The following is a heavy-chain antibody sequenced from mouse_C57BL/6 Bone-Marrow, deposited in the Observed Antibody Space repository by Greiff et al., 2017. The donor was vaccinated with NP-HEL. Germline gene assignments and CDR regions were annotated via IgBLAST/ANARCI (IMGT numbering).Heavy chain of an antibody. CDR3: TITTGVDIYAKDY. CDR2: LDPENGDT. CDR1: GFNFKDDY. V-gene: IGHV14-4*01. D-gene: IGHD1-1*01. Sequence: EVQLQQSGAELVRPGASVKLSCTASGFNFKDDYMHWVKQSPEQGLEWIGWLDPENGDTEYASKFQGKATITADTSSNTAYLQLSSLTSEDTAVYYSTITTGVDIYAKDYRGQGTSVTVSS. J-gene: IGHJ4*01.